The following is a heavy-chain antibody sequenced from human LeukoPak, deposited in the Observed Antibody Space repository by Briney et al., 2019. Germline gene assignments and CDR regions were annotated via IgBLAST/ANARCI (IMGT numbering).Heavy chain of an antibody. CDR2: ISYDGSNK. Sequence: GGSLRLSCAASGFTFSSFAMHWVRQAPGKGLEWVAVISYDGSNKYYADSVKGRFTISRDNSKNTLYLQMNSLRPEDTAVYYCAREISAAVIYYYYYGMDVWGHGTTVTVSS. CDR3: AREISAAVIYYYYYGMDV. D-gene: IGHD6-13*01. CDR1: GFTFSSFA. V-gene: IGHV3-30*04. J-gene: IGHJ6*02.